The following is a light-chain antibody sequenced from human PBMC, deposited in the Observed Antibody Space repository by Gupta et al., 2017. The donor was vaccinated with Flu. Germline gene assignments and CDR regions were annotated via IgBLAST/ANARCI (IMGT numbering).Light chain of an antibody. Sequence: ISYTGTTRDVGVYNAVSGYHQRPATATPLMIVYVSNRPSGISNRFSGSTSCTTASPTTSGLQAEDEADDYCSSSTNGSTLVLVFGGGTKLTVL. CDR2: YVS. CDR1: TRDVGVYNA. CDR3: SSSTNGSTLVLV. V-gene: IGLV2-14*04. J-gene: IGLJ2*01.